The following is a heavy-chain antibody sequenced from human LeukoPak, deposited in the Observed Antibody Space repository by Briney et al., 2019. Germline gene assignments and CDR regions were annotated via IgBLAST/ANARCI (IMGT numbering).Heavy chain of an antibody. V-gene: IGHV4-59*01. CDR3: ALLNYGSGSYLVH. CDR1: GDSISSYY. J-gene: IGHJ4*02. CDR2: IFYSGST. Sequence: PSETLSLTCTVSGDSISSYYWSWIRQPPGKGLEWIGYIFYSGSTNYNPSLKSRVTIAVDTSKNQFSLKLSSVTAADTAVYYCALLNYGSGSYLVHWGQGTLVSVSS. D-gene: IGHD3-10*01.